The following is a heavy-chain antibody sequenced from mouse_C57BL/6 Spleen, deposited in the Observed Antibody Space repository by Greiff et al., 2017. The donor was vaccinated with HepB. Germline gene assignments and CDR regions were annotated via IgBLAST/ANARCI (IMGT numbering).Heavy chain of an antibody. J-gene: IGHJ2*01. CDR2: ISYDGSN. V-gene: IGHV3-6*01. Sequence: ESGPGLVKPSQSLSLTCSVTGYSITSGYYWNWIRQFPGNKLEWMGYISYDGSNNYNPSLKNRISITRDTSKNQFFLKLNSVTTEDTATCYCARERLRDFDDWGKGTTLTVAS. CDR1: GYSITSGYY. CDR3: ARERLRDFDD.